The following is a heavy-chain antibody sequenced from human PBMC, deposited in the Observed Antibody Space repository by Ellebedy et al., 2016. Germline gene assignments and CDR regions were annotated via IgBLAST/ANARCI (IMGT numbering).Heavy chain of an antibody. Sequence: GESLKISCAASGFTFSRSGMHWVRQAPGKGLEWVAIIWLDGSKEYYADSVKGRFTISRDNSKNTLYMQMNSLRAEDTADYYCARDKNTGYIDYWGQGALVTVSS. J-gene: IGHJ4*02. CDR3: ARDKNTGYIDY. D-gene: IGHD2-8*02. CDR2: IWLDGSKE. CDR1: GFTFSRSG. V-gene: IGHV3-33*01.